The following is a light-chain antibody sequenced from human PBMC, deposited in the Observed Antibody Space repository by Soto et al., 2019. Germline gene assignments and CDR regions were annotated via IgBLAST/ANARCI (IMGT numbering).Light chain of an antibody. J-gene: IGLJ1*01. CDR3: GSYAGRSTYV. CDR2: EVS. Sequence: QSALTQPASVSGSPGQSITISCTGTSSDVGTYHLVSWYQQHPGKAPKFIIYEVSQRPAGVSNHISGSKSGNTASLTMSGLKPEDEADYYCGSYAGRSTYVFGTGTKVTVL. V-gene: IGLV2-23*02. CDR1: SSDVGTYHL.